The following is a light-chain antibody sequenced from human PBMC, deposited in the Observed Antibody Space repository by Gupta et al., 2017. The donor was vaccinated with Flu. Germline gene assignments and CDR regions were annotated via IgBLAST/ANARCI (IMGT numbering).Light chain of an antibody. CDR3: QRRISEHPTWT. Sequence: TLSLSPGERATLSCRASQSIGQYLAWYKIKPRQPPRLLIYDASNRAKDVTDKFSGVGVGADYTLTISRGEPEDFAVYYCQRRISEHPTWTFVQGSRVEI. J-gene: IGKJ1*01. CDR1: QSIGQY. V-gene: IGKV3D-11*02. CDR2: DAS.